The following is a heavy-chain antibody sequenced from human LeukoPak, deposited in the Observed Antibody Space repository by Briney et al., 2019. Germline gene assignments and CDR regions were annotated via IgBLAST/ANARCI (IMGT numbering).Heavy chain of an antibody. V-gene: IGHV3-21*01. J-gene: IGHJ4*02. D-gene: IGHD1-7*01. CDR1: GFTFSSYS. Sequence: KPGGSLRLSCAASGFTFSSYSMNWVRQAPGKGLEWVSSISSSSSYIYYADSVEGRFTISRDNAKNSLYLQMNSLRAEDTAVYYCASLGRNGVELSSGYWGQGTLVTVSS. CDR2: ISSSSSYI. CDR3: ASLGRNGVELSSGY.